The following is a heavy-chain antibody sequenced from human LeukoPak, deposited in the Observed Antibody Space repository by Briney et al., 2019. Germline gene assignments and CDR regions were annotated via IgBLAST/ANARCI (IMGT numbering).Heavy chain of an antibody. V-gene: IGHV3-23*01. CDR3: AKKGATTGDFDY. D-gene: IGHD1-26*01. J-gene: IGHJ4*02. CDR1: GFTFSAFG. CDR2: ITNSGDST. Sequence: GGSLRLSCAASGFTFSAFGMNWVRHAPGKGLEWVSTITNSGDSTYYVDSVKGRFTISRDNSKNTLYLQMNSLRAEDTAVYYCAKKGATTGDFDYWGQGTLVTVSS.